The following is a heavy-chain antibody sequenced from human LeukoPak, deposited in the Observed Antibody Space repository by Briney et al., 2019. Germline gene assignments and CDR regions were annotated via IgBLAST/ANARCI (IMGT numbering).Heavy chain of an antibody. Sequence: ASVKVSCKVSGYTLTELSMHWVRQAPGKGLEWMGGFDPEDGETIYAQKFQGRVTMTEDTSTDTAYMELSSLRSDDTAVYYCARGSSITIFGVVTLGYFDYWGQGTLVTVSS. D-gene: IGHD3-3*01. CDR1: GYTLTELS. CDR3: ARGSSITIFGVVTLGYFDY. V-gene: IGHV1-24*01. J-gene: IGHJ4*02. CDR2: FDPEDGET.